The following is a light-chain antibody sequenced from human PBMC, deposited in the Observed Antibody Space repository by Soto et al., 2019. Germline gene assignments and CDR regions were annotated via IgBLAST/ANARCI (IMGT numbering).Light chain of an antibody. V-gene: IGLV1-47*01. Sequence: QPVLTQPPSASGTPGQRVTFSCSGSNSNIGSYFVYWYQQVPGTAPKLLMYRNNQRPSEVPDRFSGSKSGTSASLAISGLRSEDEASYYCSAWDDSLSGLVFGGGTQLTVL. CDR2: RNN. CDR3: SAWDDSLSGLV. J-gene: IGLJ2*01. CDR1: NSNIGSYF.